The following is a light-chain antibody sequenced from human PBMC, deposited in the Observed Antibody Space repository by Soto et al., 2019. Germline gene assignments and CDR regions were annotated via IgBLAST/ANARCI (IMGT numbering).Light chain of an antibody. V-gene: IGLV3-1*01. CDR3: QAWDSSTAGV. J-gene: IGLJ1*01. CDR1: KLGDKY. CDR2: QNS. Sequence: SYELTQPPSVSVSPGQTASITCSGDKLGDKYACWYQQKPGQSPVLVIYQNSKRPSGIPERFSGSNSGNTATLTISGTQAMDEADYDCQAWDSSTAGVFGTGTKLTVL.